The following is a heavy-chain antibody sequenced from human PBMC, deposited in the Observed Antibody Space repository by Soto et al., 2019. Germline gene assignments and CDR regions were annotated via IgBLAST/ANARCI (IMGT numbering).Heavy chain of an antibody. Sequence: QVQLQQWGAGLLKPSETLSLTCAVYGGSFSGYYWSWIRQPPGKGLEWIGEINHSGSTNYNPSLKSRVTISVDASKNQFSLKLSSVTAADTAVYYCARPARRYSSSWRYFDYWGHGTLVTVSS. D-gene: IGHD6-13*01. CDR2: INHSGST. V-gene: IGHV4-34*01. CDR3: ARPARRYSSSWRYFDY. J-gene: IGHJ4*01. CDR1: GGSFSGYY.